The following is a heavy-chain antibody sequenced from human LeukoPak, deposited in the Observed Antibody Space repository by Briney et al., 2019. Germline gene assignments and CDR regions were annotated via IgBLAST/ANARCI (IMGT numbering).Heavy chain of an antibody. D-gene: IGHD1-1*01. V-gene: IGHV7-4-1*02. CDR3: ASEGTVLDY. J-gene: IGHJ4*02. Sequence: ASVKVSCKASGGTFSSYAISWVRQAPGQGLEWMGWISTKTGHPTYAQGFTGRFVFSLDTSVSTSYLQISSLKAEDTAVYYCASEGTVLDYWGQGTLVTVSS. CDR2: ISTKTGHP. CDR1: GGTFSSYA.